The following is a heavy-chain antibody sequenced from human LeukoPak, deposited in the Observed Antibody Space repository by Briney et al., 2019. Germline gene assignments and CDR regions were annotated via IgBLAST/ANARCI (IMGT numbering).Heavy chain of an antibody. CDR2: INPNSGGT. Sequence: VASVKVSCKVSGYTLTELSMHWVRQAPGQGLEWMGWINPNSGGTNYAQKFQGRVTMTRDTSISTAYMELSRLRSDDTAVYYCARDLGIVVVPDYWGQGTLVTVSS. CDR3: ARDLGIVVVPDY. D-gene: IGHD2-2*01. J-gene: IGHJ4*02. V-gene: IGHV1-2*02. CDR1: GYTLTELS.